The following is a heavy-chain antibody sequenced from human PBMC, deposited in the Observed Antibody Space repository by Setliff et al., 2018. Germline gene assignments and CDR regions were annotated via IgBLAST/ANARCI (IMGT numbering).Heavy chain of an antibody. Sequence: SETLSLTCAVYGGSFSGYFWSWIRQAPGRGLGWIGEINDRGSTHYNPSLKSRVTISIDTSKNHFSLNLRSVTAADTAVYYCARLSPYNTGPPFDYWGQGTLVTVSS. CDR2: INDRGST. CDR1: GGSFSGYF. V-gene: IGHV4-34*01. CDR3: ARLSPYNTGPPFDY. J-gene: IGHJ4*02. D-gene: IGHD2-8*02.